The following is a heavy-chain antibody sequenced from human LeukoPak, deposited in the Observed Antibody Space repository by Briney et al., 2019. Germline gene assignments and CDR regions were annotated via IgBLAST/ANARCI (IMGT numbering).Heavy chain of an antibody. CDR1: SGSFSGYY. V-gene: IGHV4-59*01. CDR2: IYYSGST. D-gene: IGHD6-6*01. Sequence: SETLSLTCAVYSGSFSGYYWSWIRQPPGKGLEWIGYIYYSGSTNYNPSLRSRVTISVDTSKNQFSLKLSSVTAADTAVYYCARAPSHRLSIAAIDYYYYYMDVWGKGTTVTVSS. J-gene: IGHJ6*03. CDR3: ARAPSHRLSIAAIDYYYYYMDV.